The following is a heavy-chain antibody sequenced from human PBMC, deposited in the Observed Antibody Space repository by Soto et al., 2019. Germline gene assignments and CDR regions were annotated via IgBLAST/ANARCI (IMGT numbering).Heavy chain of an antibody. V-gene: IGHV4-61*01. CDR3: AKLVAVAGTDDWFDP. J-gene: IGHJ5*02. D-gene: IGHD6-19*01. Sequence: PSETLSLTCTVSGGSVSSGSYYRTWIRQPPGKGLEWIGYISYTGTTNYNPSLKSRVTISVDTSKNQFSLRLSSVTPADTALYYCAKLVAVAGTDDWFDPWGQGTLVTVSS. CDR2: ISYTGTT. CDR1: GGSVSSGSYY.